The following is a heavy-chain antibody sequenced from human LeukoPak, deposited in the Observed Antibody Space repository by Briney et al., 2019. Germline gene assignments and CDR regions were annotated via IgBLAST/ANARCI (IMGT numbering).Heavy chain of an antibody. CDR2: LIGSSGST. V-gene: IGHV3-23*01. J-gene: IGHJ4*02. D-gene: IGHD5-12*01. Sequence: PGGSLRLSCTAYGFTSTDYAMNSVRQAPGKGLELVSVLIGSSGSTDYADSVKGRFTISRDNSKNTLFLQMNRLRAEDTAIYYCAKGAYDYIEIGYFDSWGQGTLVTVSS. CDR1: GFTSTDYA. CDR3: AKGAYDYIEIGYFDS.